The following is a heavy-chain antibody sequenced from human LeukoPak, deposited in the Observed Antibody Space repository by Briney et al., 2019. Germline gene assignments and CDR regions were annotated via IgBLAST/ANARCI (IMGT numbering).Heavy chain of an antibody. CDR2: IYYSGST. Sequence: SETLSLTCTVSGGSISSSSYYWGWIRQPPGKGLEWIGSIYYSGSTYSNPSLKSRVTISVDTSKNQFSLKLTSVTAADTAVYYCARHGYSWQQIVNFDYWGQGTLVTVSS. CDR1: GGSISSSSYY. CDR3: ARHGYSWQQIVNFDY. J-gene: IGHJ4*02. V-gene: IGHV4-39*01. D-gene: IGHD2-21*01.